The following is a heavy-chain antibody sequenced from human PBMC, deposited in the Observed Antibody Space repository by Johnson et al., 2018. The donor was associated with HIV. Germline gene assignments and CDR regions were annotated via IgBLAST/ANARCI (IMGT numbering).Heavy chain of an antibody. J-gene: IGHJ3*02. CDR1: GFTFSSYG. D-gene: IGHD6-6*01. CDR3: ARSLPYSSSVGFDI. CDR2: LSGRGNNK. Sequence: EVQLVESGGGLVQPGGSLRLSCAASGFTFSSYGMRWVRHAPGQGLAWVSGLSGRGNNKYYADPVTGRFTISRDNSKNPLYLQMNSLRAEDTAVYYCARSLPYSSSVGFDIWGQGTMVTVSS. V-gene: IGHV3-23*04.